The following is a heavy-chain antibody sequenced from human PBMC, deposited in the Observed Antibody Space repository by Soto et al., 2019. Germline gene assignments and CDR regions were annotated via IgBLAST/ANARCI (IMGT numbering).Heavy chain of an antibody. J-gene: IGHJ3*02. CDR3: CYYDSSGYYGNDAIDI. Sequence: QVQLQQWGAGLLKPSETLSLTCGVYGGSFSGYYWSWIRQPPGKGLEWSGEINHSGSTNYNPSLKSRVTISVHTSRIQFSLKPSSVTAAYTAVYYCCYYDSSGYYGNDAIDIWGQGTMVTVSS. CDR2: INHSGST. V-gene: IGHV4-34*01. CDR1: GGSFSGYY. D-gene: IGHD3-22*01.